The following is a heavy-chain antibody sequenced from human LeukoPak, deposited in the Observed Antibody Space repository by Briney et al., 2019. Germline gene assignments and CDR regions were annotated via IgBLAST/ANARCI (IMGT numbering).Heavy chain of an antibody. Sequence: SETLSFTCAVYGGTFSGYYWSWIRQPPGKGLEWIGEINPGGSTNYNPSLESRLTISVDPSKNQFSLNLTSVTAADTAIYYCAREDCSGGACTNFDYWGQGTLVTVSS. V-gene: IGHV4-34*01. D-gene: IGHD2-15*01. CDR1: GGTFSGYY. J-gene: IGHJ4*02. CDR3: AREDCSGGACTNFDY. CDR2: INPGGST.